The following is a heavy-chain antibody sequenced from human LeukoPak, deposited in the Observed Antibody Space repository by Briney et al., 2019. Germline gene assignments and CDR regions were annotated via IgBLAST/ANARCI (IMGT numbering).Heavy chain of an antibody. CDR2: INHSGST. Sequence: SETLSLTCAVYGGSFSGYYWSWIRQPPGEGLEWIGEINHSGSTNYNPSLKSRVTISVDTSKNQFSLKLSSVTAADTAVYYCARGGRYSYDYWGQGTLVTVSS. J-gene: IGHJ4*02. V-gene: IGHV4-34*01. CDR1: GGSFSGYY. D-gene: IGHD5-18*01. CDR3: ARGGRYSYDY.